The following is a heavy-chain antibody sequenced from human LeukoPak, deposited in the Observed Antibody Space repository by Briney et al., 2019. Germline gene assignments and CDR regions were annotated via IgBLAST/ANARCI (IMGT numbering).Heavy chain of an antibody. J-gene: IGHJ4*02. CDR3: ARVDIRTAFFDY. CDR1: GGSINSYY. D-gene: IGHD5-12*01. V-gene: IGHV4-4*07. CDR2: IYSSGST. Sequence: PETLSLTCTVSGGSINSYYWSWIRQPAGKGLEWIGRIYSSGSTGYNPSLKSRVTMSLDTSKNQFSLNLSSVTAADTAVYYCARVDIRTAFFDYWGQGTLVTVSS.